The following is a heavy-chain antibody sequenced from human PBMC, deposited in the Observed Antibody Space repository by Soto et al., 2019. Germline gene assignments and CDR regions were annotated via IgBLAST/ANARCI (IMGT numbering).Heavy chain of an antibody. CDR3: EKDDFTDRGDDYFNY. CDR1: GFSFTNFA. Sequence: GGSLRISSAASGFSFTNFAMGWVRQAPGKGLEWVAGIGASGDITWYADSVKGQLSISRDNSKNTLYLQLNSLRFEDKGVYYCEKDDFTDRGDDYFNYWGQGTLVTVSS. CDR2: IGASGDIT. V-gene: IGHV3-23*01. D-gene: IGHD2-21*02. J-gene: IGHJ4*02.